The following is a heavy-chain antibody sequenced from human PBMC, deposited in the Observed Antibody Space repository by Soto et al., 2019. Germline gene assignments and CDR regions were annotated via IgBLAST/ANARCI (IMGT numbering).Heavy chain of an antibody. D-gene: IGHD3-16*01. V-gene: IGHV1-69*06. CDR1: GGPFHTSA. Sequence: QVHLVQSGAEVKKPGSSLKVSCKASGGPFHTSAISWVRQAPGHGLEWMGGIIPIFGTPNYAQKFQGKVTITADKSTNSAYLELSSLTSEDTAVYYCATDDTPLFSYGAHFHNWGQGTLVTVST. J-gene: IGHJ4*02. CDR2: IIPIFGTP. CDR3: ATDDTPLFSYGAHFHN.